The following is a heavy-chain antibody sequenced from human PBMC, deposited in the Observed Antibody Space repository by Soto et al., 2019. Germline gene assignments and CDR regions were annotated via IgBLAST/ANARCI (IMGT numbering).Heavy chain of an antibody. D-gene: IGHD1-26*01. V-gene: IGHV3-33*01. J-gene: IGHJ4*02. CDR2: IWHDGSNK. CDR1: GFTFSTYG. Sequence: QVQLVESGGGVVQPGRSLRLSCAAAGFTFSTYGIHWVRQAPGKGLEWVAVIWHDGSNKYYADSVKGRFTISRENSKNTLYLEMNSLRAEDTAVYYCARAVGPFDYWGQGTLVTVSS. CDR3: ARAVGPFDY.